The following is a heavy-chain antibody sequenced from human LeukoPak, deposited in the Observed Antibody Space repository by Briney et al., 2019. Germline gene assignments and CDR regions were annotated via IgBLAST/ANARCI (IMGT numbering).Heavy chain of an antibody. CDR3: ATRAGGSYYGEDYFDY. V-gene: IGHV3-33*01. CDR1: GFTFSSYG. CDR2: IWYDGSNK. D-gene: IGHD1-26*01. Sequence: PGRSLRLSCAASGFTFSSYGMHWVRQAQGKGLEWVAVIWYDGSNKYYADSVKGRFTISRDNSKNTLYLQMNSLRAEDTAVYYCATRAGGSYYGEDYFDYWGQGSLVTVSS. J-gene: IGHJ4*02.